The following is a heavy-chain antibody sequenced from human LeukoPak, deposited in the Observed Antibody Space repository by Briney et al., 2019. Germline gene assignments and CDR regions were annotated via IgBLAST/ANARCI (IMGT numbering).Heavy chain of an antibody. D-gene: IGHD6-19*01. CDR3: ARDYVIGWRPY. J-gene: IGHJ4*02. CDR1: GFTFSSYG. V-gene: IGHV3-30*03. CDR2: ISYDGSNK. Sequence: PGGSLRLSCAASGFTFSSYGMHWVRQAPGKGLEWVAVISYDGSNKYYADSVKGRFTIPRDNSKNTLYLQMNSLRAEDTAVYYCARDYVIGWRPYWGQGTLVTVSS.